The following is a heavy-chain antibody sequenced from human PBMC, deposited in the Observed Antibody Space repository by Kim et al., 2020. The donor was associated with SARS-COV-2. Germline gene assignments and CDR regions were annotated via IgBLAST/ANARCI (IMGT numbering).Heavy chain of an antibody. V-gene: IGHV4-39*01. J-gene: IGHJ5*02. CDR3: ARHEMRAAALVEP. Sequence: YTPSLKSRVTISVDASKNQFSLKLSSVTAADTAVYYCARHEMRAAALVEPWGQGTLVTVSS.